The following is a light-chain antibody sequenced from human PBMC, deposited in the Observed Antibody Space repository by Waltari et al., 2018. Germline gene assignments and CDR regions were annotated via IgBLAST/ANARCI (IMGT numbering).Light chain of an antibody. Sequence: QSALTQPASVSGSPGQSITISCTGTSSDVGRYKYVPRSQQHPGKAPKLMIYEVSNRPSGVSTRFSGSKSGNTASLTISGLQAEDEGDYYCSSYTGITTSLVLFGGGTKVTVL. CDR1: SSDVGRYKY. V-gene: IGLV2-14*01. CDR3: SSYTGITTSLVL. CDR2: EVS. J-gene: IGLJ2*01.